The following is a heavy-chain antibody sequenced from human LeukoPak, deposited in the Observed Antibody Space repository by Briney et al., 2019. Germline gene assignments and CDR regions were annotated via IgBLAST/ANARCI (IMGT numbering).Heavy chain of an antibody. CDR1: GGSISSGSYY. V-gene: IGHV4-61*02. D-gene: IGHD6-13*01. CDR3: AGSAAGRWRPLYHED. Sequence: SETLSLTCTVSGGSISSGSYYWSWIRQPAGKGLEWIGRIYTSGSTNYNPSLKSRVTISVDTSKNQFSLKLSSVTAADTAVYYCAGSAAGRWRPLYHEDWGQGTLVTVSS. CDR2: IYTSGST. J-gene: IGHJ4*02.